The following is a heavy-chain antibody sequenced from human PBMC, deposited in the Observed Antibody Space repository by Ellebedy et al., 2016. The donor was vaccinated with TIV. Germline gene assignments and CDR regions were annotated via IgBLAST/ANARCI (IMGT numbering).Heavy chain of an antibody. J-gene: IGHJ4*02. Sequence: GESLKISCAASGFSFSSYAMSWVRQAPGKGLEWVSGIVGRGGSRYADSVKGRFTISRDNSTSTLDLQMSSLRAEDTAVYYCAKDRTPGDGYWVFDFWGQGTLVTVST. D-gene: IGHD5-18*01. V-gene: IGHV3-23*01. CDR3: AKDRTPGDGYWVFDF. CDR1: GFSFSSYA. CDR2: IVGRGGSR.